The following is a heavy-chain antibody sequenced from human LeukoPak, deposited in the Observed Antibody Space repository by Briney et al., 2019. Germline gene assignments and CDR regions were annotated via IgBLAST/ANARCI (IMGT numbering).Heavy chain of an antibody. Sequence: ASVKVSCKASGYTFTSHYTHWVRQAPGQGLEWLGLINPSGSSTLYAQKFQGRVTMTRDMSTTTDYMELSSLRSEDTAVYYCARDTVGDVAWWFDPWGQGTLVTVSS. CDR3: ARDTVGDVAWWFDP. CDR2: INPSGSST. J-gene: IGHJ5*02. V-gene: IGHV1-46*01. CDR1: GYTFTSHY. D-gene: IGHD4-23*01.